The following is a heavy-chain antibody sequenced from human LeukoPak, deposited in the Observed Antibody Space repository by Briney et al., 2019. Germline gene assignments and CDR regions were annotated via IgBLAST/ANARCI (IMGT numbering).Heavy chain of an antibody. CDR1: GGSFSDYY. CDR3: ARITVTVTRDAFDI. Sequence: SETLSLTCAVYGGSFSDYYWSWIRQPPGKGLEWIGEINHSGRTNHNPSLKSRLTISVDTSKNQFSLRLSSVTAADTAVYYCARITVTVTRDAFDIWGQGTMVTVSS. V-gene: IGHV4-34*01. J-gene: IGHJ3*02. D-gene: IGHD4-17*01. CDR2: INHSGRT.